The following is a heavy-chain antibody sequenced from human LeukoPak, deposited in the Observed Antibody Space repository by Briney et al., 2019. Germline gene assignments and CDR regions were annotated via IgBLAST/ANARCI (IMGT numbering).Heavy chain of an antibody. CDR1: GGSISSYY. D-gene: IGHD6-13*01. CDR2: IYYSGST. Sequence: SETLSLTCTVSGGSISSYYWSWIRQPPGKGLEWIGYIYYSGSTNYNPSLKSRVTISVDTSKNQFSLKLSSVTAADTAVYYCAREVGQQLARGMDVWGQGTTVTVS. CDR3: AREVGQQLARGMDV. V-gene: IGHV4-59*12. J-gene: IGHJ6*02.